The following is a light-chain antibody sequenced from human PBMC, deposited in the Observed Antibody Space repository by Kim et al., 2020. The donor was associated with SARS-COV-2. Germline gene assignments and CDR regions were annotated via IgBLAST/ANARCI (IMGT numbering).Light chain of an antibody. Sequence: GQSITISCTGSSSDVGGYNYVSWYQQHPGKAPKVIIYDVITRPSGVSNRFSGSKSGNTASLTISGLQAEDGADYYCCSYTSSSTWMFGGGTQLTVL. CDR1: SSDVGGYNY. CDR2: DVI. V-gene: IGLV2-14*03. CDR3: CSYTSSSTWM. J-gene: IGLJ3*02.